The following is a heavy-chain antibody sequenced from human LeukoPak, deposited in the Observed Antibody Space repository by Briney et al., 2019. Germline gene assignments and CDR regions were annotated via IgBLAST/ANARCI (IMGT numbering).Heavy chain of an antibody. CDR1: GYTFNIYA. CDR3: ARVKYADFSDY. D-gene: IGHD4-17*01. CDR2: INTNTGNP. Sequence: ASVKVSCKASGYTFNIYAMNWVRQAPGQGLEWMGWINTNTGNPTYAQGFTGRFVFSLDTSVSTAYLQISSLKAEDTAVYYCARVKYADFSDYWGQGTLVTVSS. J-gene: IGHJ4*02. V-gene: IGHV7-4-1*02.